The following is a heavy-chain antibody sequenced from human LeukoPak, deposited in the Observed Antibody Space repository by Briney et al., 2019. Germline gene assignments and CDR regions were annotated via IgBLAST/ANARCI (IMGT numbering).Heavy chain of an antibody. J-gene: IGHJ4*02. CDR1: GDSISSTNYY. Sequence: KPSETLSLTCTVPGDSISSTNYYWGWIRQPPGKGLEWIGSIYYSGSTFNNPSLKSRVTISVDTSKNQFSLRLSSVTVADTAVYYCARDAKYYYGSRTFFFYEYWGQGTLLTVSS. D-gene: IGHD3-10*01. CDR3: ARDAKYYYGSRTFFFYEY. CDR2: IYYSGST. V-gene: IGHV4-39*07.